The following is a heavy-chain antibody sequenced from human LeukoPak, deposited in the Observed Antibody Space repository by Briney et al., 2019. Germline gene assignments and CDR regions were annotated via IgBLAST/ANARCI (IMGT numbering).Heavy chain of an antibody. CDR3: ARDRKGALNYGMDV. V-gene: IGHV3-11*01. CDR2: ISTSGSTI. Sequence: GGSLRISCAASGFSFSDYYMSWIRQAPGKGLEWVSFISTSGSTIYYADSVKGRFTISRDNAKSSLYLQMNSLRAGDTAVYYCARDRKGALNYGMDVWGQGTTVTVSS. J-gene: IGHJ6*02. CDR1: GFSFSDYY.